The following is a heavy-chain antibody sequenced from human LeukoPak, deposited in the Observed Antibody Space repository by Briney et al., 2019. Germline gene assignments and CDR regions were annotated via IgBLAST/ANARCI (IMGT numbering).Heavy chain of an antibody. Sequence: ASVTVSCKASGYTFTSYYMHWVRQAPGQGLEGMGIINPSGGSASYAQKFQGRVTMTRDMSTSTVYMELSSLRSEDTAVYYCARARITIFGVVTTSGYMDVWGKGTTVTVSS. J-gene: IGHJ6*03. CDR2: INPSGGSA. V-gene: IGHV1-46*01. CDR3: ARARITIFGVVTTSGYMDV. D-gene: IGHD3-3*01. CDR1: GYTFTSYY.